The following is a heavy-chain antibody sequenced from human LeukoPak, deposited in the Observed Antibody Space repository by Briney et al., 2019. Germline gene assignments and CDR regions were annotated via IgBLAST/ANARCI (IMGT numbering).Heavy chain of an antibody. D-gene: IGHD2-2*01. CDR3: ARDSTLLDAFDI. CDR2: IYYSGST. CDR1: GGSISSGGYY. Sequence: SETLSLTCTVSGGSISSGGYYWSWIRQHPGKGLEWIGYIYYSGSTYYNPSLKSRVTIPVDTSKNQFSLKLSSVTAADTAVYYCARDSTLLDAFDIWGQGTMVTVSS. J-gene: IGHJ3*02. V-gene: IGHV4-31*03.